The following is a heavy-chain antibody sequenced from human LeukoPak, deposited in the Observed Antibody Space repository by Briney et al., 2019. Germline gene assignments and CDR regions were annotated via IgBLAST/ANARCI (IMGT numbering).Heavy chain of an antibody. Sequence: GGSLRLSCAVSGFTVSSNDMSWVRQAPGKGLEWVSVMFSGGSTYYADSVKGRFTISRDNAKNTLYLQMSSLRAEDTAVYYCVKGVVVAASVWEYFQHWGQGTLVTVSS. J-gene: IGHJ1*01. CDR1: GFTVSSND. D-gene: IGHD2-15*01. CDR2: MFSGGST. V-gene: IGHV3-66*01. CDR3: VKGVVVAASVWEYFQH.